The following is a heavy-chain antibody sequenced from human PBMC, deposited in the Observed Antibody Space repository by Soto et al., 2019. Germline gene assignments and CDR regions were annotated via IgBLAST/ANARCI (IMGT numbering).Heavy chain of an antibody. D-gene: IGHD4-17*01. Sequence: SETLSLTCTVSGDSISSGGYYWSWIRQHPGKGLEWIGHIYYSGGTYYNPSLKSRVTISVDTSKNQFSLKLSSVTAADTAAYYCARDHAVTSYNYYGMDVWGQGTTVTVSS. CDR3: ARDHAVTSYNYYGMDV. CDR1: GDSISSGGYY. CDR2: IYYSGGT. J-gene: IGHJ6*02. V-gene: IGHV4-31*03.